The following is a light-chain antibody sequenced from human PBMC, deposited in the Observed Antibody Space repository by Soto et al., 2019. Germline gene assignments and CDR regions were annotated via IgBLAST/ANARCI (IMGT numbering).Light chain of an antibody. J-gene: IGLJ3*02. CDR1: SSDVGSYNY. Sequence: QSALTQPRSVSGSPGQSVAISCTGTSSDVGSYNYVSWYQQHPGKAPKLMIYDVNKRPSGVPDRFSGSKSGNTASLTISGLQAEDEADYYCCSYAGSSTLVFGGGTKLTVL. CDR2: DVN. CDR3: CSYAGSSTLV. V-gene: IGLV2-11*01.